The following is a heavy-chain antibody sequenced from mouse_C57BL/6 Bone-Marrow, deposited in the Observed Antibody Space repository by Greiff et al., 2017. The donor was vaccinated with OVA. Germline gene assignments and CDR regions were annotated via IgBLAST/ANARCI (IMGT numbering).Heavy chain of an antibody. V-gene: IGHV1-20*01. CDR2: INPYNGDT. CDR1: GYSFTGYF. J-gene: IGHJ2*01. CDR3: ARSGLLDY. Sequence: EVKLMESGPELVKPGDSVKISCKASGYSFTGYFMNWVMQSHGKSLEWIGRINPYNGDTFYNQKFKGKATLTVDKSSSTAHMELRSRTSEDSAVYYCARSGLLDYWGQGTTLTVSS. D-gene: IGHD2-13*01.